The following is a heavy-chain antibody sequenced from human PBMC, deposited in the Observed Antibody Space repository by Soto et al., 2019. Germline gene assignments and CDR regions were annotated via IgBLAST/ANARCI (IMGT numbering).Heavy chain of an antibody. Sequence: GGSLRLSCAASGFTFSTYSMNWVRQAPGKGLEWISYITSSSTTIFYADSVKGRFTISRDNAKNSLYLQMNSLRDEDTSVYYCARDNGIAGSFDPWGQGTLVTVSS. J-gene: IGHJ5*02. V-gene: IGHV3-48*02. CDR3: ARDNGIAGSFDP. CDR2: ITSSSTTI. CDR1: GFTFSTYS. D-gene: IGHD6-13*01.